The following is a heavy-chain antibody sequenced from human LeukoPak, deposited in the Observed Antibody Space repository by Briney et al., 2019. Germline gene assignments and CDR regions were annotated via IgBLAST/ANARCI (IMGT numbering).Heavy chain of an antibody. D-gene: IGHD1-1*01. CDR1: GGSFSGYY. J-gene: IGHJ4*02. CDR2: INHSGST. Sequence: PSETLSLTCAVYGGSFSGYYWSWIRQPPGKGLEWIGEINHSGSTNYNPSLKSRVTISVDTSKNQFSLKLSSVTAADTAVYYCAREGEVEEFDYWGQGTLVTVSS. V-gene: IGHV4-34*01. CDR3: AREGEVEEFDY.